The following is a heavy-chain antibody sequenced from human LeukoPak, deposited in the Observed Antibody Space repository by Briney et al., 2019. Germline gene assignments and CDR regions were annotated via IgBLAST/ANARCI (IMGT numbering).Heavy chain of an antibody. CDR2: ISAYNGNT. Sequence: ASMRVSCKASGYTFSNYGISWVRQAPGQGLEWMGWISAYNGNTNYAQKFQGRVTMTRDTSISTAYMELSRLRSDDTAVYYCARGSSSGYIDYWGQGTLVTVSS. CDR1: GYTFSNYG. CDR3: ARGSSSGYIDY. V-gene: IGHV1-18*01. D-gene: IGHD3-22*01. J-gene: IGHJ4*02.